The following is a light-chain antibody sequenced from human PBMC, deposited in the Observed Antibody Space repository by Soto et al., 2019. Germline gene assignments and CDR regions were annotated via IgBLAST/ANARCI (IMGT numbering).Light chain of an antibody. CDR2: ATS. J-gene: IGKJ4*01. CDR1: QGISTF. Sequence: DIQMTQSPSSLSASVGDRVTITCRASQGISTFLNWYQQPPGKAPKVLIYATSTLKSGVPSRFSGSGSGTDFTLTISSLQPEDIATYYWQQTKSKPITFGGGTRVEIK. V-gene: IGKV1-39*01. CDR3: QQTKSKPIT.